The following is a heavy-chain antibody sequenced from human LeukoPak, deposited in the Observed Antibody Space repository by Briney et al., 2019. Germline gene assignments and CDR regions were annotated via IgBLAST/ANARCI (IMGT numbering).Heavy chain of an antibody. CDR3: ARDYDILTSSVRNGMDV. CDR2: INWSGGST. Sequence: GGSLRLSCAASGFTFDDYGMSWVRQAPGKGLEWVSGINWSGGSTGYADSVKGRFTIPRHNAKNSLYLQINSLRAEDTALYYCARDYDILTSSVRNGMDVWGQGTTVTVSS. J-gene: IGHJ6*02. CDR1: GFTFDDYG. V-gene: IGHV3-20*04. D-gene: IGHD3-9*01.